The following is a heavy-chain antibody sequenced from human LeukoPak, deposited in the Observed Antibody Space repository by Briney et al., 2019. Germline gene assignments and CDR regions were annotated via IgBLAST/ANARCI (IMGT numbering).Heavy chain of an antibody. V-gene: IGHV1-3*01. CDR3: ARDLIAVAATGFDY. J-gene: IGHJ4*02. CDR2: INAGNGNT. CDR1: GYTFTSYG. Sequence: ASVKVSCKASGYTFTSYGISWVRQAPGQGLEWMGWINAGNGNTKYSQKFQGRVTITRDTSASTAYMELSSLRSEDTAVYYCARDLIAVAATGFDYWGQGTLVTVSS. D-gene: IGHD6-19*01.